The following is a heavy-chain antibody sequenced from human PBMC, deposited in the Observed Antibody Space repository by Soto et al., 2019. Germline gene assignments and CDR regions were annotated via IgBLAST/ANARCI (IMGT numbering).Heavy chain of an antibody. CDR3: AKERYYYDSSGAIYYFDY. V-gene: IGHV3-30*18. J-gene: IGHJ4*02. CDR1: GFTFSSYG. CDR2: ISYDGSNK. Sequence: GGSLRLSCAASGFTFSSYGMHWVRQAPGKGLEWVAVISYDGSNKYYADSVKGRFTISRDNSKNTLYLQMNSLRAEDTAVYYCAKERYYYDSSGAIYYFDYWGQGTLVTVSS. D-gene: IGHD3-22*01.